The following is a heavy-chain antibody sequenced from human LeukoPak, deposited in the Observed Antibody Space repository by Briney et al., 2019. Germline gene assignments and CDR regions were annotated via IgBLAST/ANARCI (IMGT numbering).Heavy chain of an antibody. Sequence: GESLKISCKGSGYSFSNHWIGWVRQKSGKGPEWMALIYPGDSDTKYSSSFQGQVTVSADKSTSTAYLQWRSLKASDTATYYCARHGCFGSGSCYFDYWGQGVLVTVSS. J-gene: IGHJ4*02. CDR2: IYPGDSDT. D-gene: IGHD3-10*01. CDR3: ARHGCFGSGSCYFDY. V-gene: IGHV5-51*01. CDR1: GYSFSNHW.